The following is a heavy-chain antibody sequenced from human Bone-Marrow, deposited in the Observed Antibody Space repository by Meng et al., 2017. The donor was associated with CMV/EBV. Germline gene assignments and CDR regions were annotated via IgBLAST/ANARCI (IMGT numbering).Heavy chain of an antibody. V-gene: IGHV3-11*01. J-gene: IGHJ3*02. D-gene: IGHD3-22*01. CDR1: GFTFSDYY. CDR3: ARVTYYYDSSGYLDAFDI. CDR2: ISSSGSTI. Sequence: GGSLRLSCAASGFTFSDYYMSWIRQAPGKGLEWVSYISSSGSTIYYADSVKGRFTISRDNAKNSLYLQMNSLRAEDTAVYYCARVTYYYDSSGYLDAFDIWGQGTMVTVSS.